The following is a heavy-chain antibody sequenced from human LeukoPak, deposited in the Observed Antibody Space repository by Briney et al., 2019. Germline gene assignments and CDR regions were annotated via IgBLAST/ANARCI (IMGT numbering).Heavy chain of an antibody. Sequence: GASVKVSCKASVGTFSSYAISWVRQAPGQGLEWMGRIIPILGIANYAQKFQGRVTITADKSTSTAYMELSSLRSEDTAVYYCARDPQEDSSGSSDYWGQGTLVTVSS. CDR1: VGTFSSYA. V-gene: IGHV1-69*04. D-gene: IGHD3-22*01. CDR2: IIPILGIA. J-gene: IGHJ4*02. CDR3: ARDPQEDSSGSSDY.